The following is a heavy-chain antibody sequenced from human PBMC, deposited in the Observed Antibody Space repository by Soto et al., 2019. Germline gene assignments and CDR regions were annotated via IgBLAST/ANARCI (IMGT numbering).Heavy chain of an antibody. CDR2: IIPIFGTA. D-gene: IGHD4-17*01. Sequence: SVKVSCKASGGTFRSYAISWVRQAPGQGLEWMGGIIPIFGTANYAQKFQGRVTITADESTSTAYMELSSLRSEDTAVYYCAREHYGDYGNYYYGMDVWGQGTTVTVS. J-gene: IGHJ6*02. V-gene: IGHV1-69*13. CDR3: AREHYGDYGNYYYGMDV. CDR1: GGTFRSYA.